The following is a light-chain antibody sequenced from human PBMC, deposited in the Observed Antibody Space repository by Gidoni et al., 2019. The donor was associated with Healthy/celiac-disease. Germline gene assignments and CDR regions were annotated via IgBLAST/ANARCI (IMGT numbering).Light chain of an antibody. CDR3: QQYNNWPPGYT. J-gene: IGKJ2*01. CDR1: HSVSSN. CDR2: GAS. V-gene: IGKV3-15*01. Sequence: ELVMPQPPPTLSVSPGERAILSCRASHSVSSNLAWYQQKPGQAPRLLSDGASTRATGIPARFSGSGSGTEFTLTISSLQSEDFAVYYCQQYNNWPPGYTFGQGTKLEIK.